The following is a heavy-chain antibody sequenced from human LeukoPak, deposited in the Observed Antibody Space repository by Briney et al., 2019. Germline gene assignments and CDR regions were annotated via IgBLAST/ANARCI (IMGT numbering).Heavy chain of an antibody. D-gene: IGHD6-19*01. J-gene: IGHJ3*02. CDR3: ASQTSIAVAGSGAFDI. V-gene: IGHV3-48*01. Sequence: GGTLRLSCAASGFTFTSYTMNWVRQAPGKGLEWISHISGSGNFIYYADSVEGRFSISRDNAKNSLYLQMNSLRVEDTAVYYCASQTSIAVAGSGAFDIWGQGTMVTVSS. CDR2: ISGSGNFI. CDR1: GFTFTSYT.